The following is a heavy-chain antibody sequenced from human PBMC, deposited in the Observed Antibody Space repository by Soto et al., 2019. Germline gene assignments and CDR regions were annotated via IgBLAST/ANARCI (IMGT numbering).Heavy chain of an antibody. D-gene: IGHD5-18*01. Sequence: EVQLVESGGGLVQPGGSLKLTCSASGFTFSTYWLTWVRQAPGKGLEWVANIKHDGSEKFYVASVKGRFTISRDNAKNSLYLQMHSLRAEDTGVYYCARDRIHLYYWGQGTLVTVSS. V-gene: IGHV3-7*01. J-gene: IGHJ4*02. CDR1: GFTFSTYW. CDR2: IKHDGSEK. CDR3: ARDRIHLYY.